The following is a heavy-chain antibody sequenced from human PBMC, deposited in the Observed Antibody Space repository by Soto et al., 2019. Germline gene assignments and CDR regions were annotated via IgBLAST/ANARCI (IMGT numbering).Heavy chain of an antibody. D-gene: IGHD3-22*01. CDR3: AREAIIVIAAPEYYFDY. V-gene: IGHV3-30*14. J-gene: IGHJ4*02. Sequence: GGSLRLSCEASGFTFSSYAMHWVRQAPGKGLEWVAVISYSGGYKNYADSVKGRFIVSRDSPKNTLYLQMDSLRAEDTAVYYCAREAIIVIAAPEYYFDYWGQGTLVTAPQ. CDR2: ISYSGGYK. CDR1: GFTFSSYA.